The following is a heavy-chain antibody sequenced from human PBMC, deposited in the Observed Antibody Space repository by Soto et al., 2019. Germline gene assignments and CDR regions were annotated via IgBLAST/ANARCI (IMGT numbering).Heavy chain of an antibody. Sequence: GGDPRHPCAGSGVTFRKTWLSLVLQAPGKGLEWVGRIKSKTDGGTTDYAAPVKGRFTISRDDSKNTLYLQMNSLKTEDTAVYYCSTVRIAVAGGIAFWGQRTLVIGSS. V-gene: IGHV3-15*01. CDR3: STVRIAVAGGIAF. J-gene: IGHJ4*02. CDR2: IKSKTDGGTT. CDR1: GVTFRKTW. D-gene: IGHD6-19*01.